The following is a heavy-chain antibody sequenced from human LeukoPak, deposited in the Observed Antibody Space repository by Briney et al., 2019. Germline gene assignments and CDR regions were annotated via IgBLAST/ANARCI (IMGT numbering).Heavy chain of an antibody. J-gene: IGHJ4*02. CDR2: MNPNSGNE. Sequence: ASVKVSCKASGYTFTTYDINWVRQATGRGLEGMGWMNPNSGNEGYSHKFLGSVTIIRDTSISTAYMELISLRSEDTAVYYCTRGLWFGELWYFDYWGQGTLVTVSS. CDR1: GYTFTTYD. V-gene: IGHV1-8*03. CDR3: TRGLWFGELWYFDY. D-gene: IGHD3-10*01.